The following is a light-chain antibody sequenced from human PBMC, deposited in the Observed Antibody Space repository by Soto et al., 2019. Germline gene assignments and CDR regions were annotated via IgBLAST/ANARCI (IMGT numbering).Light chain of an antibody. CDR1: QTVRNNY. Sequence: EFVLTQSPGTLSLSPGARSPLSCRASQTVRNNYLAWYQQKPGQATRLLIYDASSRATGIPDRFSGGGSGTDFTLNISRLEPEDFAVYYCQQFSSYTLTFGGGNRWIS. CDR2: DAS. CDR3: QQFSSYTLT. V-gene: IGKV3-20*01. J-gene: IGKJ4*01.